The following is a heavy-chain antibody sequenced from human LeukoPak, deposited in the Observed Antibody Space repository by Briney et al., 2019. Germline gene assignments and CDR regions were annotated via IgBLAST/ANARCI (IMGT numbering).Heavy chain of an antibody. CDR1: GFTFSSYS. J-gene: IGHJ4*02. V-gene: IGHV3-21*01. CDR3: GRGHWGLDY. CDR2: ISSSSSYI. Sequence: GGSLRLSCAASGFTFSSYSMNWVRQAPGKGLEWVSSISSSSSYIYYADSVKGRFTTSTDNAKSSLFLQMNSLRAEDTAVYYCGRGHWGLDYWGQGAVVTVSS. D-gene: IGHD7-27*01.